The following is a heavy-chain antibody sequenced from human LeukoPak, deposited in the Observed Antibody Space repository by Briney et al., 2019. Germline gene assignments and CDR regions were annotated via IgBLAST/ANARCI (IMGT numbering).Heavy chain of an antibody. CDR1: GFTFSADG. V-gene: IGHV3-33*01. D-gene: IGHD6-19*01. CDR3: ARGGAAVAHWLDP. CDR2: IWYDGSNK. J-gene: IGHJ5*02. Sequence: GWSQRLSCASTGFTFSADGLHSVHEAPGKGLEWVAIIWYDGSNKHYADSVKGRFTIPRDNSKHIPYLQKTRLIAEDTAVYDSARGGAAVAHWLDPWGQGTLVTVSS.